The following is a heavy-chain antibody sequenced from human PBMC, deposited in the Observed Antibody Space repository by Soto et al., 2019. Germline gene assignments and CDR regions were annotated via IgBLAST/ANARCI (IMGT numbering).Heavy chain of an antibody. V-gene: IGHV3-43*01. CDR3: AKDISWLDGSGSYPDY. CDR1: GFTFDDYT. Sequence: PGGSLRLSCAASGFTFDDYTMHWVRQAPGKGLEWVSLISWDGGSTYYADSVKGRFTISRDNSKNSLYLQMNSLRTEDTALYYCAKDISWLDGSGSYPDYWGQGTLVTVSS. CDR2: ISWDGGST. D-gene: IGHD3-10*01. J-gene: IGHJ4*02.